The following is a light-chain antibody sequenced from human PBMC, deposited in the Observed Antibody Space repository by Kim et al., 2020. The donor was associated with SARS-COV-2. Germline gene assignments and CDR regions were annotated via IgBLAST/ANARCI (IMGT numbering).Light chain of an antibody. CDR1: GGGIATAY. Sequence: GNTVTISCTRIGGGIATAYVQWFQQRPGTSPITVIYGDHQRPSGVPALFSGSIDVSSNSASLTISGLKTEDEADYYCHSYDSTHWVFGGGTKLTVL. J-gene: IGLJ3*02. CDR2: GDH. V-gene: IGLV6-57*01. CDR3: HSYDSTHWV.